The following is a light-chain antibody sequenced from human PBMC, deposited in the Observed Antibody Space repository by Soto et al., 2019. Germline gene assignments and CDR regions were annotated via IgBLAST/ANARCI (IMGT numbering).Light chain of an antibody. CDR1: QSVSSSY. Sequence: EIVFTQSPGTLSLSPVERATLSCRASQSVSSSYLAWYQQKPGQAPRLLIYGASSRATGIPDRFSGSGSGTDFTLTISRLEPEDFAVYYCQQYGSSPPWTFGQGTKVDIK. CDR3: QQYGSSPPWT. J-gene: IGKJ1*01. CDR2: GAS. V-gene: IGKV3-20*01.